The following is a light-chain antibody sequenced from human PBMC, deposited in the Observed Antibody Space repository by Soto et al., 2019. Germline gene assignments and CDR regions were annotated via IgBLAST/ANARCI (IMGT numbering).Light chain of an antibody. CDR3: TSYTNTGTPKV. CDR2: GVT. V-gene: IGLV2-14*01. J-gene: IGLJ2*01. CDR1: NSDVGGYSY. Sequence: QSALTQPASVSGSPGQSVAISCSGTNSDVGGYSYVSWYQQHAGKAPKLIIYGVTNRPSGVSDRFSGSKSGNTASLTISGLQAGDEADYYCTSYTNTGTPKVFGGGTKLTVL.